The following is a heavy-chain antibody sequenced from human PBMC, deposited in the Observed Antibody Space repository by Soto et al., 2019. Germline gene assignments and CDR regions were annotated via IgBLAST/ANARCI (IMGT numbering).Heavy chain of an antibody. CDR2: IYYSGST. Sequence: QLQQQESGPGLVKPSETLSLTCTVSGGSISSSSYYWGWIRQPPGKGLEWIGSIYYSGSTYYNPSLKSRVTISVDTSKNQFSLKLSSVTAADTAVYYCARMGYDFWSGYDWFDPWGQGTLVTVSS. J-gene: IGHJ5*02. CDR3: ARMGYDFWSGYDWFDP. CDR1: GGSISSSSYY. D-gene: IGHD3-3*01. V-gene: IGHV4-39*01.